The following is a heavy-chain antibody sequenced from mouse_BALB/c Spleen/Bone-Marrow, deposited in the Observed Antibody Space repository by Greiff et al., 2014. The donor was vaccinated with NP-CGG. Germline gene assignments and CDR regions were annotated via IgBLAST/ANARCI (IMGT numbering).Heavy chain of an antibody. J-gene: IGHJ4*01. CDR2: IDPANGNT. Sequence: SGAELVKPGASVKLSCTASGFNIKDTYIYWVKQRPEQGLEWVGRIDPANGNTKYDPKFQGKATIAADTSSNTAYLQLSSLTSEGTAVYYCSRGYYDYLFALDYWGHGTSVTVSS. CDR3: SRGYYDYLFALDY. V-gene: IGHV14-3*02. CDR1: GFNIKDTY. D-gene: IGHD5-5*01.